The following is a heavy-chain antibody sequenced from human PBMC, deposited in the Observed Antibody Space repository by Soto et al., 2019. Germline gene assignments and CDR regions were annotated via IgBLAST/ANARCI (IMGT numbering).Heavy chain of an antibody. J-gene: IGHJ4*02. V-gene: IGHV4-59*08. CDR1: GGSISNYY. CDR3: ARHPGYYDILTGYSTYYFDY. Sequence: PSETLSLTCTFSGGSISNYYWSWIRQPPGKGLEWIGYIYYRGNTNYNPSLKSRVTISLDTSKNQFSLKLSSVTAADTAVYYCARHPGYYDILTGYSTYYFDYWGQGILVTVSS. D-gene: IGHD3-9*01. CDR2: IYYRGNT.